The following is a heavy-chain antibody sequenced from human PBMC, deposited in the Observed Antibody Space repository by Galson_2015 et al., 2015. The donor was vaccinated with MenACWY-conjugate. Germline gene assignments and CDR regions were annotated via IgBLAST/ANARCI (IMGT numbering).Heavy chain of an antibody. CDR1: GFIFTDYD. CDR3: VRKDGATYGYNDY. CDR2: ISTYGGST. D-gene: IGHD5-18*01. Sequence: SLRLSCAGSGFIFTDYDMHWVRQAPGKGLEYVSAISTYGGSTYYADSVKGRFTISRDNSKNMLFLQMGSLRVEDTAVYYCVRKDGATYGYNDYWGQGTLVIVSS. V-gene: IGHV3-64*02. J-gene: IGHJ4*02.